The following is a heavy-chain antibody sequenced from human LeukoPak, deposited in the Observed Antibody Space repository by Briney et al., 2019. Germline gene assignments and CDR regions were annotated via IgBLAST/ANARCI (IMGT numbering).Heavy chain of an antibody. Sequence: ASVTVSCTASGYTFTSYGISWVRQAPGQGLEWMGWISAYNGNTNYAQKLQGRVTMTTDTSTSTAYMELRSLRSDDTAVYYCARVEGYCSGGSCYYTRRVGDNWGQGTLVTVSS. V-gene: IGHV1-18*01. J-gene: IGHJ4*02. CDR3: ARVEGYCSGGSCYYTRRVGDN. D-gene: IGHD2-15*01. CDR1: GYTFTSYG. CDR2: ISAYNGNT.